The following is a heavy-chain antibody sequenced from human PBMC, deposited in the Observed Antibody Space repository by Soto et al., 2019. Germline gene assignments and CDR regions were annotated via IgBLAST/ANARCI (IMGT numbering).Heavy chain of an antibody. CDR3: AKEKDGWGYCSSTSSPPRHYMDV. Sequence: GGSLRLSCAASGFTFSSYAMSWVRQAPGKGLEWVSAISGSGGSTYYADSVKGRFTISRDNSKNTLYLQMNSLRAEDTAVYYCAKEKDGWGYCSSTSSPPRHYMDVWGKGTTVTVP. CDR1: GFTFSSYA. CDR2: ISGSGGST. D-gene: IGHD2-2*01. V-gene: IGHV3-23*01. J-gene: IGHJ6*03.